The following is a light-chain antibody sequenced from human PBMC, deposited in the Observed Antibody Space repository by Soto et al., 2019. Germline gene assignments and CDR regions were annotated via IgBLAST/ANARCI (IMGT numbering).Light chain of an antibody. CDR3: ETWDSNTHAV. V-gene: IGLV4-60*03. J-gene: IGLJ7*01. Sequence: QPVLTQSSSASASLGSSVKLTCTLSSGHSSYIIAWHQRQPGKAPRYLMKLEGSGSYNKGSGVPDRFSGSSSGADRYLTISNLQSEDEADYYCETWDSNTHAVFGGGTQLTVL. CDR1: SGHSSYI. CDR2: LEGSGSY.